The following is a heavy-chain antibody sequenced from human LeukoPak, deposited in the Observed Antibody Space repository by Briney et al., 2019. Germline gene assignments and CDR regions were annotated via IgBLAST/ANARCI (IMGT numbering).Heavy chain of an antibody. D-gene: IGHD3-22*01. J-gene: IGHJ4*02. CDR2: IKSKTDGGTT. CDR1: GFTFSNAW. CDR3: TTGERDSSRYYEDY. V-gene: IGHV3-15*01. Sequence: GGSLRLSCAASGFTFSNAWMSWVRQAPGKGLEWVARIKSKTDGGTTDYAAPVKGRFTTSRDDSKNTLYLQMNSLKTEDTAVYYCTTGERDSSRYYEDYWGQGTLVTVSS.